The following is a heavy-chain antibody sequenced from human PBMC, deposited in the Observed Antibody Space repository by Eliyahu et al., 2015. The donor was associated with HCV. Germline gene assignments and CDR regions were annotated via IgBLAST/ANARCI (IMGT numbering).Heavy chain of an antibody. CDR1: GXTFNVYAHA. Sequence: EVQLVESGGGLVEPGGSLRISCETSGXTFNVYAHAMDWXRQVPGKGLEWVSGMSWNRVSMGYADSVKGRFTVSRDNDKRSLYLHMTSLRREDSAFYYCIKANRGYNYALHSWGQGTLVTVSS. V-gene: IGHV3-9*01. D-gene: IGHD5-24*01. CDR2: MSWNRVSM. J-gene: IGHJ4*02. CDR3: IKANRGYNYALHS.